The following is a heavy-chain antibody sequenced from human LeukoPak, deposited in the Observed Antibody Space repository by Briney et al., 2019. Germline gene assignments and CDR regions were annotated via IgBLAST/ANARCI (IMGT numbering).Heavy chain of an antibody. Sequence: GGSLRLSCAASGCTFSSYNMKWVRQAPGRGLECVSSISISGDFIYYADSVEGRFTISRDNAKNSLYLQMNSLRAEDTAVYYCVKEGTVTLDYWGQGTLVTVSS. CDR3: VKEGTVTLDY. CDR2: ISISGDFI. CDR1: GCTFSSYN. V-gene: IGHV3-21*01. J-gene: IGHJ4*02. D-gene: IGHD4-17*01.